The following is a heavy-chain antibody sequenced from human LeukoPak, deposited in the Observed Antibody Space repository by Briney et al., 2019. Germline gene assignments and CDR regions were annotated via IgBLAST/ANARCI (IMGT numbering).Heavy chain of an antibody. J-gene: IGHJ3*02. Sequence: PSETLSLTCTVSGGSISSYYWSWIRQPAGKGLEWIGRIYTSGSINYNPSLKSRVTMSVDTSKNQFSLKLSSVTAADTAVYYCARDHYYDSSGSPTRGAFDIWGQGTMVTVSS. CDR2: IYTSGSI. D-gene: IGHD3-22*01. CDR1: GGSISSYY. V-gene: IGHV4-4*07. CDR3: ARDHYYDSSGSPTRGAFDI.